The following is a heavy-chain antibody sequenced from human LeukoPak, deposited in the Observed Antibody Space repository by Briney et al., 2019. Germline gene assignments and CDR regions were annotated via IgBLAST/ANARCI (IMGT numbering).Heavy chain of an antibody. V-gene: IGHV1-2*02. Sequence: WASVKVSCKASGYTFTGYYMHWVRQAPGQGLEWMGWINPNSGGTNYAQKFQGRVTMTRDTSISTAYMELSRLRSDDTAVYYCARDPRYCSSTSCSYYYYYYMDVWGKGTTVTVSS. J-gene: IGHJ6*03. CDR1: GYTFTGYY. CDR3: ARDPRYCSSTSCSYYYYYYMDV. CDR2: INPNSGGT. D-gene: IGHD2-2*01.